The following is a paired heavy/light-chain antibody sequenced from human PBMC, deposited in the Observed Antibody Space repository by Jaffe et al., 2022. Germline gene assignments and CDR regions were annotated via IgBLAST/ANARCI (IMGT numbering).Heavy chain of an antibody. D-gene: IGHD6-19*01. CDR1: GGSLSTTNSY. J-gene: IGHJ5*02. V-gene: IGHV4-39*01. CDR2: LYYTATT. CDR3: ARRGETAVAGHGGWFDP. Sequence: HLQLQESGPGLVKPSETLSLSCTVSGGSLSTTNSYWGWFRQPPGQELEWIGTLYYTATTYYNPSLNSRVTISLDTSKNQFSLKLTSVTAADTAIYYCARRGETAVAGHGGWFDPWGQGILVTVSS.
Light chain of an antibody. V-gene: IGKV4-1*01. Sequence: IVVTQSPDSLTLSLGERATINCKSSQSLLYTPNNKNYLAWYQQKPGQPPKLLFYWASTRESGVPDRFSGSGSGTDFTLTISSLQAEDVAVYYCQQYYGAPLTFGGGTKVEI. J-gene: IGKJ4*01. CDR3: QQYYGAPLT. CDR1: QSLLYTPNNKNY. CDR2: WAS.